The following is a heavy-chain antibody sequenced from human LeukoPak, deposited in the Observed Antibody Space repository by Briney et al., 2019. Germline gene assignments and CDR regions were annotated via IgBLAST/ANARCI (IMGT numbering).Heavy chain of an antibody. Sequence: PPGGSLRLSCAASGFTFSSYAMHWVRQAPGKGLEWVANIKQDGSEKYYVDSVKGRFTISRDNAKNSLYQQMNSLRAEDTAVYYCARSPRKWYSPDVWGQGTTVTVSS. CDR3: ARSPRKWYSPDV. CDR1: GFTFSSYA. V-gene: IGHV3-7*01. D-gene: IGHD2-8*01. CDR2: IKQDGSEK. J-gene: IGHJ6*02.